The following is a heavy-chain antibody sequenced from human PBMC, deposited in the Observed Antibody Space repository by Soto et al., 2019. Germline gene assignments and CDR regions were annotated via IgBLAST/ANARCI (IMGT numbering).Heavy chain of an antibody. CDR3: ARIPDSSSSGIDAFDI. J-gene: IGHJ3*02. D-gene: IGHD6-6*01. CDR2: IDWDDDK. CDR1: GFSLSTSGMR. V-gene: IGHV2-70*04. Sequence: VSGPTLVNPTQTLTLTCTFSGFSLSTSGMRVSWIRQPPGKALEWLARIDWDDDKFYSTSLKTRLTISKDTSKNQVVLTMTNMDPVDTATYCCARIPDSSSSGIDAFDIWGQGTMVTVSS.